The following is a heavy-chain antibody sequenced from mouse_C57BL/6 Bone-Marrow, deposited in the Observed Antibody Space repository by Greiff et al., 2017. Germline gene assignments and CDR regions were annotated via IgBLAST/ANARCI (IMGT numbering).Heavy chain of an antibody. Sequence: DVKLQESGAELVRPGASVKLSCTASGFNIKDDYMHWVKQRPEQGLEWIGWIDPENGDTEYASKFQGKATITADTSSNTAYLQLSSLTSEDTAVYYCTNIYDGYYFAYWGQGTLVTVSA. CDR3: TNIYDGYYFAY. J-gene: IGHJ3*01. D-gene: IGHD2-3*01. CDR2: IDPENGDT. V-gene: IGHV14-4*01. CDR1: GFNIKDDY.